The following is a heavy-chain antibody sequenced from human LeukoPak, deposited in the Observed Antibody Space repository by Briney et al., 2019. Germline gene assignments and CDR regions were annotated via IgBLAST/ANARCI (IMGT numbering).Heavy chain of an antibody. CDR2: INSDGSST. V-gene: IGHV3-74*01. Sequence: QPGGSLRLSCAASGFTFSSYWMHWVRQAPGKGLVWVSRINSDGSSTSYADSVKGRFTISRDNSKNTLYLQMNSLRAEDTAVYYCAKVGVYDSSGYYYPMYDYFDYWGQGTLVTVSS. CDR3: AKVGVYDSSGYYYPMYDYFDY. CDR1: GFTFSSYW. D-gene: IGHD3-22*01. J-gene: IGHJ4*02.